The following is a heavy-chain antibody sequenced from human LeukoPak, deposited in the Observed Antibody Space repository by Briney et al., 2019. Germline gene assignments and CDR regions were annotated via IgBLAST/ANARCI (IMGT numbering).Heavy chain of an antibody. Sequence: GGSLRLSCAASGFTFSSYAMHWVRQAPGRGLEWVAVFSYDGSNKYYADSVKGRFTISRDNSKNTLYLQMNSLRAEDTAVYYCAKDRFGVATDFYYYYGMDVWGLGTTVTVSS. J-gene: IGHJ6*02. V-gene: IGHV3-30*04. D-gene: IGHD5-12*01. CDR3: AKDRFGVATDFYYYYGMDV. CDR2: FSYDGSNK. CDR1: GFTFSSYA.